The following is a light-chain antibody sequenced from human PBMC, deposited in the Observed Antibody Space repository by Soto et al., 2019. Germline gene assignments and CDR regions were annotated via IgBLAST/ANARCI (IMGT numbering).Light chain of an antibody. CDR1: SSDIGGYNY. J-gene: IGLJ1*01. Sequence: QSALTQPASVSGSPGQSLTLSCHGNSSDIGGYNYVSWYQQHPGKATKLILNYVTNRPSGVSNRFSGSKSGNTASLTISRVQADDEGDYYCSSYTSTASNVFGTGTKLTVL. V-gene: IGLV2-14*03. CDR2: YVT. CDR3: SSYTSTASNV.